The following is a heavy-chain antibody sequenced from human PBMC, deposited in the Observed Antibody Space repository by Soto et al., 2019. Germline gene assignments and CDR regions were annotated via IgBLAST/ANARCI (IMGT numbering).Heavy chain of an antibody. J-gene: IGHJ4*02. Sequence: QVQLVQSGAEVKKPGSSVKVSCKASGGTFRNYAISWVRQAPGQGLEWMGGIIPIFGTTNYAQRFQGRVLITADESTSTAYTELSSLRSEDTAVYYCARAYSTVAGHFDHWGQGTLVIVSS. CDR3: ARAYSTVAGHFDH. CDR2: IIPIFGTT. D-gene: IGHD6-19*01. V-gene: IGHV1-69*01. CDR1: GGTFRNYA.